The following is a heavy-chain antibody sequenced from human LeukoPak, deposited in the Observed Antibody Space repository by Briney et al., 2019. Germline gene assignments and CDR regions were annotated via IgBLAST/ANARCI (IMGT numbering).Heavy chain of an antibody. Sequence: GGSLRLSCAASGFTFSSYGMSWVRQAPGKGLEWVSTISGSGGTTFYADSVKGRFIISRDNSKNTLFLQMNSLRADDTAVYYCARNYYYDSTRLYYFDYWGQGTLVTVSA. J-gene: IGHJ4*02. V-gene: IGHV3-23*01. CDR1: GFTFSSYG. CDR3: ARNYYYDSTRLYYFDY. CDR2: ISGSGGTT. D-gene: IGHD3-22*01.